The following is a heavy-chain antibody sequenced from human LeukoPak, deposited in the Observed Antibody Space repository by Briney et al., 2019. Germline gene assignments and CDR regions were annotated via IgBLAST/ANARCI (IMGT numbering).Heavy chain of an antibody. V-gene: IGHV5-51*01. J-gene: IGHJ4*02. CDR1: GYTFTSYW. Sequence: GESLKISCKGSGYTFTSYWIVWVRQVPGKGLEWMGIISPLHSDSRYSPSFQGQVTISADNSISTSCLQWSSLKASDTAMYYCARHRHISTDYYPFDHWGQGTLVSVSS. D-gene: IGHD3-9*01. CDR2: ISPLHSDS. CDR3: ARHRHISTDYYPFDH.